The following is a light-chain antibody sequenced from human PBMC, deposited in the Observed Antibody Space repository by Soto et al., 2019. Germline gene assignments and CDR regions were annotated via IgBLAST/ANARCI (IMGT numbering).Light chain of an antibody. CDR1: QSVSSSY. CDR3: QQYGSSLRT. Sequence: EIVLTQSPGTLSLSPGERATLSCRASQSVSSSYLAWYQQKPGQAPRLLIYGASSRATGIPDRFSGSGSGTDFTLTISRLEPEDLAVYYCQQYGSSLRTFGQGTKVEI. CDR2: GAS. J-gene: IGKJ1*01. V-gene: IGKV3-20*01.